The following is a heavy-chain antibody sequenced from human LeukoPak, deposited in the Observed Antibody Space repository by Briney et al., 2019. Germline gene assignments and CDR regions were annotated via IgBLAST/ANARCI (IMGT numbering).Heavy chain of an antibody. Sequence: SETLSLTCTVSGYSISSGYYWGWIRQPPGKGLEWIGSIYHSGSTYYNPSLKSRVTISVDTSKNQFSLKLSSVTAADTAVYYCARESVTMVRGVIDYWGQGTLVTVSS. D-gene: IGHD3-10*01. CDR3: ARESVTMVRGVIDY. J-gene: IGHJ4*02. CDR1: GYSISSGYY. V-gene: IGHV4-38-2*02. CDR2: IYHSGST.